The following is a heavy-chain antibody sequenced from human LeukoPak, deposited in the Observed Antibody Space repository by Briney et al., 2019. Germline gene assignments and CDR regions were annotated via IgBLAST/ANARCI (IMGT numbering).Heavy chain of an antibody. CDR1: GGSFSGYY. V-gene: IGHV4-34*01. CDR2: INHSGRT. Sequence: SETLSLTCAVYGGSFSGYYWSWIRQPPGKGLEWIGEINHSGRTNYNPSLKSRVTISVDTSKNQFSLKLSSVTAADTAVYYCARVPLTTGEESWFDPWGQGTLVTVSS. D-gene: IGHD4-11*01. CDR3: ARVPLTTGEESWFDP. J-gene: IGHJ5*02.